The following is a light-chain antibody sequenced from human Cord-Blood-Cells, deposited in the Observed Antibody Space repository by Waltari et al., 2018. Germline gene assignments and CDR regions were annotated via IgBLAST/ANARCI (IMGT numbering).Light chain of an antibody. J-gene: IGKJ4*01. CDR3: QQSYSTPPLT. CDR1: QSISSY. CDR2: AAS. V-gene: IGKV1-39*01. Sequence: DIQMTQSPSSLSASVGDRVTITCRASQSISSYLNWYQQKPGKAPKLLIYAASSLQSGVPSRFSGSGSGTDFTLTISSLQPEDFATYYCQQSYSTPPLTFGGGTKAEIK.